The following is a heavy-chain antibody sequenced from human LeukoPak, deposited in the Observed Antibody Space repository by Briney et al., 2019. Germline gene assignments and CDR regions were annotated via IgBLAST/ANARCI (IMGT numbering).Heavy chain of an antibody. CDR1: GFTFTTYW. J-gene: IGHJ6*03. CDR3: ARDLTGMDV. D-gene: IGHD3-16*01. V-gene: IGHV3-7*01. Sequence: GALRLSCAASGFTFTTYWMSWVRQFPGKGLQWVANINQDGTEKYYVDSVKGRFTISRDNSKNTLYLQMNSLRAEDTAVYYCARDLTGMDVWGKGTTVTISS. CDR2: INQDGTEK.